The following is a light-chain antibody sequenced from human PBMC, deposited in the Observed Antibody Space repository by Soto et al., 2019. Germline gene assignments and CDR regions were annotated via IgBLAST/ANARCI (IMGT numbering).Light chain of an antibody. V-gene: IGKV3-11*01. CDR3: QQYNNWPPGT. Sequence: EIVLTQSPATLSLSPGDRATLSCRASQSVSSYLAWYQQKPGQAPRLLIYDASNRATGIPARFSGSGSGTEFTLTISSLQSEDFAVYYCQQYNNWPPGTFGQGTKLEIK. CDR1: QSVSSY. CDR2: DAS. J-gene: IGKJ2*01.